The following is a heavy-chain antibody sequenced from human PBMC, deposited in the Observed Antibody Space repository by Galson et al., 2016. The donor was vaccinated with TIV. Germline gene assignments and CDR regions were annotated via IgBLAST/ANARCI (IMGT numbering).Heavy chain of an antibody. D-gene: IGHD2-15*01. V-gene: IGHV3-66*02. Sequence: SLRLSCAASGLSVSINYMTWVRQAPGKGLEWVSLISDGGNTYYPASVKGRFTISRDNSKNTPYLQMNSLRVEDTAVYYCARDRVVDATYYYYYYGMDVWGQGTAVTVSS. CDR1: GLSVSINY. CDR2: ISDGGNT. J-gene: IGHJ6*02. CDR3: ARDRVVDATYYYYYYGMDV.